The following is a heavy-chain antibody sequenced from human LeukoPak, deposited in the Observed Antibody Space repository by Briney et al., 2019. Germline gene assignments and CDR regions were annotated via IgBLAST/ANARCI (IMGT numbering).Heavy chain of an antibody. V-gene: IGHV1-2*02. CDR2: INPNSGGT. CDR1: GYTFTGYY. D-gene: IGHD2-2*01. Sequence: ASVKVSCKASGYTFTGYYMHWVRQAPGQGLEWMGWINPNSGGTNYAQKFQGRVTMTRDTSISTAYMELSRLRSDDTAVYYCARSPKSPYCSSTSCYDWFDPWGQGTLVTVSS. J-gene: IGHJ5*02. CDR3: ARSPKSPYCSSTSCYDWFDP.